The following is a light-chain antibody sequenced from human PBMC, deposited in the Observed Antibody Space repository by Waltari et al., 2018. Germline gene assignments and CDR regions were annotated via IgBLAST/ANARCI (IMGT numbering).Light chain of an antibody. Sequence: SSELTPDPAVSVALGQPVRITCQGDSLRRSYASWYQQRPGQAPRLVLYGQDNRPSGIPDRFSGSTSGDTASLTITGAQAEDEADYYCHSRDTISTRVFGGGTRLTV. CDR2: GQD. V-gene: IGLV3-19*01. J-gene: IGLJ3*02. CDR3: HSRDTISTRV. CDR1: SLRRSY.